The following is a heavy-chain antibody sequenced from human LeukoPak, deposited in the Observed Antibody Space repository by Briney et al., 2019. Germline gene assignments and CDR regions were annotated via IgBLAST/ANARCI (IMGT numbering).Heavy chain of an antibody. V-gene: IGHV4-39*07. CDR1: GGSISSSSYY. CDR2: IYYSGST. Sequence: SETLSLTCTVSGGSISSSSYYWGWIRQPPGKGLEWIGSIYYSGSTYYNPSLKSQVTISVDTSKNQFSLKLSSVTAADTAVYYCARDGPYYYDSSGQLGTFDIWGQGTMVTVSS. J-gene: IGHJ3*02. CDR3: ARDGPYYYDSSGQLGTFDI. D-gene: IGHD3-22*01.